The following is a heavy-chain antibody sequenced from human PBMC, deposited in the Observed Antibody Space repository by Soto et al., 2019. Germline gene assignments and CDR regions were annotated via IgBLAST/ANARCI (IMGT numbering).Heavy chain of an antibody. D-gene: IGHD1-26*01. J-gene: IGHJ3*02. V-gene: IGHV3-48*02. CDR2: ISSGGITI. CDR1: GFTFSSYS. Sequence: EEQLVESGGGLVQPGGSLRLSCAASGFTFSSYSMNWVRQAPGKGLEWVSYISSGGITIYYTDSVKGRSTISRDNAKNSLYLQMNSLRDEDTAVYYCARGLGFAFDIWGQGTMVTVSS. CDR3: ARGLGFAFDI.